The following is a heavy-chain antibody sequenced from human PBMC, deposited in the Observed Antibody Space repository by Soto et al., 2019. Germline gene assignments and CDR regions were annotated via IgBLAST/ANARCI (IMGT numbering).Heavy chain of an antibody. V-gene: IGHV4-59*02. CDR3: ARGRALYCSGSSCYLYYFDY. Sequence: KPSETLSLTCTVSGGSVSTDYWSWIRQPPGKGLEWIGFMHYSGSTNYNPSLKGRVTISVDTSKNQSSLKLSSVAAADSAVYYCARGRALYCSGSSCYLYYFDYWGQGTLVTVSS. D-gene: IGHD2-2*01. CDR2: MHYSGST. CDR1: GGSVSTDY. J-gene: IGHJ4*02.